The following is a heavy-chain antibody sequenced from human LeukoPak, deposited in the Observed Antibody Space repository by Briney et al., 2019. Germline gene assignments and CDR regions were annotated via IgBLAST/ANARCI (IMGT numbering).Heavy chain of an antibody. Sequence: ASVKVSCKASGYTFTGYFIHWVRQAPGQGLEWMGWINPNNGGTNYAQKFQGRVTMTRDTSISTAYMELSRLRSDDTAVYYCARTDLGSSFDDAFDIWGQGTMVTVSS. J-gene: IGHJ3*02. CDR2: INPNNGGT. D-gene: IGHD6-6*01. CDR3: ARTDLGSSFDDAFDI. CDR1: GYTFTGYF. V-gene: IGHV1-2*02.